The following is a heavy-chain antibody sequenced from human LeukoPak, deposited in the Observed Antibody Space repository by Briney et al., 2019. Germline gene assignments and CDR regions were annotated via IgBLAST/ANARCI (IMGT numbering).Heavy chain of an antibody. V-gene: IGHV4-4*07. D-gene: IGHD3-22*01. J-gene: IGHJ5*02. CDR1: GGSISNYY. CDR2: IYSRGST. CDR3: ARESLNYYDSSDYSGPGFDP. Sequence: PSETLSLTCTVSGGSISNYYWSWIRQPAGKGLEWIGRIYSRGSTNYSPSLKSRVTVSLDTSKNQFSLKLSSVTAADTAVYYCARESLNYYDSSDYSGPGFDPWGQGTLVTVSS.